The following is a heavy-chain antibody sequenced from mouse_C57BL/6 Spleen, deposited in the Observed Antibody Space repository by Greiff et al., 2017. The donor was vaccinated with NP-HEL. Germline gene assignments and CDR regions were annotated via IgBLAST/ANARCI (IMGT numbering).Heavy chain of an antibody. J-gene: IGHJ2*01. CDR1: GFTFSSYA. V-gene: IGHV5-4*01. CDR3: ARENYSGSSLDY. D-gene: IGHD1-1*01. Sequence: EVKLMESGGGLVKPGGSLKLSCAASGFTFSSYAMSWVRQTPGKRLEWVATISDGGSYTYYTENVKGRFTITTDNAKANMYLQMSYLKSEDTAMYYCARENYSGSSLDYWGQGTTLTVSS. CDR2: ISDGGSYT.